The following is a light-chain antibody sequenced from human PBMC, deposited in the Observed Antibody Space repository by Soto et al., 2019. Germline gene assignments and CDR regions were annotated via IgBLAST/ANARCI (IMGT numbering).Light chain of an antibody. CDR2: DAS. V-gene: IGKV1-5*01. J-gene: IGKJ1*01. Sequence: DIQMTQSPSTLSASVGDRVTITCRASQSISGYLAWYQQRPGKAPQLLIYDASSLQTGVPSRFSGSGSGTEFTLTISSLQPDDFATYSCQQYDSLWTFGQGTKVDIK. CDR1: QSISGY. CDR3: QQYDSLWT.